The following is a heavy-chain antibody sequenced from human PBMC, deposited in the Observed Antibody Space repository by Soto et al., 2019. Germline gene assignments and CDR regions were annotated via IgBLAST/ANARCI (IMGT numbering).Heavy chain of an antibody. Sequence: QVQLVQSGAEVKKPGASVKVSCKASGYTFTSYYMHWVRQAPGQGLEWMGIINPSGGSTSYAQKFQGRVTMTRDTSTSTVYMELRSLRSEDTAVYYCARGALILMVTGWFDPWGQGTLVTVSS. CDR2: INPSGGST. V-gene: IGHV1-46*01. CDR3: ARGALILMVTGWFDP. D-gene: IGHD5-18*01. CDR1: GYTFTSYY. J-gene: IGHJ5*02.